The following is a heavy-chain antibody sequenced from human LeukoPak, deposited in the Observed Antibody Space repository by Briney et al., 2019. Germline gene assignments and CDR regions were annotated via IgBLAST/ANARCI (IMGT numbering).Heavy chain of an antibody. J-gene: IGHJ4*02. Sequence: GGSLRLSCAASGFTFSSYSMNWVRQAPGKGVEWVSSISSSSSYIYYADSVKGRFTISRDNDKNSLYLQMNSLRADDTAVYYCARSFLSIAAAATDYWGQGTLVTVSS. CDR3: ARSFLSIAAAATDY. CDR1: GFTFSSYS. CDR2: ISSSSSYI. D-gene: IGHD6-13*01. V-gene: IGHV3-21*01.